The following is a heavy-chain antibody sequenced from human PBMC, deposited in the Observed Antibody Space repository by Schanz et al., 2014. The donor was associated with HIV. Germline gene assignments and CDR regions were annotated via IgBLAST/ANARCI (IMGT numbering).Heavy chain of an antibody. J-gene: IGHJ6*02. V-gene: IGHV1-18*01. D-gene: IGHD2-2*01. CDR2: ISAYNGNT. Sequence: QVQLVQSGAEVKKPGASVKVSCKASGYTFTSYGISWVRQAPGQGLEWMGWISAYNGNTNYAQKFQGRVTITADKFTGTAYMELSSLRSEDTAVYYCARGVPVVDLLDYHGLDVWSQGTTVTVSS. CDR3: ARGVPVVDLLDYHGLDV. CDR1: GYTFTSYG.